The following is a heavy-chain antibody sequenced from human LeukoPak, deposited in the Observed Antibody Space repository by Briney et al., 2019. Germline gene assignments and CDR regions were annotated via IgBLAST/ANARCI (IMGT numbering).Heavy chain of an antibody. CDR3: ARVFWFGESYYFEY. Sequence: PGGSLRLSCAASGFTFSSYAMSWVRQAPGKGLEWVANIKQDGSEKDYVDSVKGRFTISRDNAKNSLYVQMNSLRAEDTAVYYCARVFWFGESYYFEYWGQGTLVTVPS. D-gene: IGHD3-10*01. V-gene: IGHV3-7*05. J-gene: IGHJ4*02. CDR1: GFTFSSYA. CDR2: IKQDGSEK.